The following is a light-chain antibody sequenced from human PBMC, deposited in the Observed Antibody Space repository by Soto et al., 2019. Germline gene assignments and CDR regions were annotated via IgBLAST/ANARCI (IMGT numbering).Light chain of an antibody. Sequence: VQMTLSPASLSASVDNRVTITCRASQSISSYLNWYQQKPGKAPKLLIYAASSLQSGVPSRFSGSGSGTDFTLTISSLQPEDFATYYCQQSYSTPPNFGQGTRLEIK. CDR2: AAS. CDR3: QQSYSTPPN. CDR1: QSISSY. V-gene: IGKV1-39*01. J-gene: IGKJ5*01.